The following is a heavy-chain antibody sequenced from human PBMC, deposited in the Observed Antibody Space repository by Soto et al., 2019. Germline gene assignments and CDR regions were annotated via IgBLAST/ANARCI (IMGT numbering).Heavy chain of an antibody. CDR1: GFSFSTFW. J-gene: IGHJ5*02. V-gene: IGHV3-7*04. D-gene: IGHD4-4*01. CDR3: LRGNSPSST. Sequence: EVQLVESGGGSVQPGGSLRLSCVTSGFSFSTFWLNWVRQAPGKGLEWVANINQDGSEKYYVDSVKGRFTISRDTAQSTLYLQMNSLRGEDTAVYYCLRGNSPSSTWGQGTLVTVSS. CDR2: INQDGSEK.